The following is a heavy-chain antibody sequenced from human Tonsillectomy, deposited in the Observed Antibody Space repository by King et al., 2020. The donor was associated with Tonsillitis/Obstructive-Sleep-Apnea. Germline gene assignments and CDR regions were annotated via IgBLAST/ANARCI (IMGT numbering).Heavy chain of an antibody. CDR1: GGSFRGYY. Sequence: VQLQQWGAGLLKPSETLSLNCTVYGGSFRGYYWSWIRQSPRKGLEWIGEIDDSGSAIYNPSLESRVTISVDTSKNQFSLTLTSVTAADTAVYFCSRTPPGRFCSGGSCHRARRDFDSWGQGTLVTVSS. J-gene: IGHJ4*02. CDR2: IDDSGSA. V-gene: IGHV4-34*01. D-gene: IGHD2-15*01. CDR3: SRTPPGRFCSGGSCHRARRDFDS.